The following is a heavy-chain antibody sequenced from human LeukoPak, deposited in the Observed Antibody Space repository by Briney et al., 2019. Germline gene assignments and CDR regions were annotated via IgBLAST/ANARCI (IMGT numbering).Heavy chain of an antibody. J-gene: IGHJ6*02. CDR2: IYYSGST. V-gene: IGHV4-30-4*01. CDR3: ARALGGPRDYYYGMDV. Sequence: PSQTLSLTCTVSGGSISSGDYYWSWIRQPSGKGLEWIGYIYYSGSTYYNPSLKSRVTISVDTSKNQFSLKLSSVTAADTAVYYCARALGGPRDYYYGMDVWGQGTTVTVSS. D-gene: IGHD3-16*01. CDR1: GGSISSGDYY.